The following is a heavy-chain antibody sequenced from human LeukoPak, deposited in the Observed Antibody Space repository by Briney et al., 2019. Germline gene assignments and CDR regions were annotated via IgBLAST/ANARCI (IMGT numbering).Heavy chain of an antibody. CDR2: IYHSGST. D-gene: IGHD7-27*01. Sequence: SQTLSLTCAVSGGSISSGGYSWSWIRQPPGKDLEWIGYIYHSGSTYYNPSLKSRVTISVDRSKNQFSLQLSSVTAADTAVYYCASAGSETAYALGNWGQGTLVTVSS. CDR1: GGSISSGGYS. J-gene: IGHJ4*02. CDR3: ASAGSETAYALGN. V-gene: IGHV4-30-2*01.